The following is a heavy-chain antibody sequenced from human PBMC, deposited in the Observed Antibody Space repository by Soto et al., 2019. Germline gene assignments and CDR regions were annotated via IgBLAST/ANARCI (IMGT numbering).Heavy chain of an antibody. Sequence: GGSLRLSCAASGFTVSSNYMSWVRQAPGKGLEWVSVIYSGGSTYYADSVKGRFTISRDNSKNTLYLQMNSLRAEDTAVYYCARDTTGTNSGDAFDIWGQGTMVTVSS. CDR3: ARDTTGTNSGDAFDI. CDR1: GFTVSSNY. V-gene: IGHV3-66*01. D-gene: IGHD1-7*01. J-gene: IGHJ3*02. CDR2: IYSGGST.